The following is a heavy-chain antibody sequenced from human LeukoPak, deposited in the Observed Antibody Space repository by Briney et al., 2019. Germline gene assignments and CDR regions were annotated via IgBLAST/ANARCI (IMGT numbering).Heavy chain of an antibody. CDR3: AKRGVVIRVILVGFHKEAYYFDS. V-gene: IGHV3-23*01. J-gene: IGHJ4*02. D-gene: IGHD3/OR15-3a*01. CDR1: GITLSNYG. Sequence: GGSLRLSCAVSGITLSNYGMSWVRQAPGKGLEWVAGISGSGGTKTYADSVKGRFTISRDNSKNTLFLQMNSLRAEDTAVHFCAKRGVVIRVILVGFHKEAYYFDSWGQGALVAVSS. CDR2: ISGSGGTK.